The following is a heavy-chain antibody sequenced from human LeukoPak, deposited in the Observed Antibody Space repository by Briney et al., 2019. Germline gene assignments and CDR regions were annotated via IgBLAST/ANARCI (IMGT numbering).Heavy chain of an antibody. CDR2: ISYDGSNT. J-gene: IGHJ4*02. D-gene: IGHD4-17*01. V-gene: IGHV3-30-3*01. CDR1: GFPFSSYT. Sequence: PGGSLRLSCVASGFPFSSYTMHWVRQAPGKGLEWVAFISYDGSNTYYADSVKDRFSISRDNSKTTVSLQMNSLRAEDTAVYYCAKGRGTAVTSAANYWGQGTLVPVSS. CDR3: AKGRGTAVTSAANY.